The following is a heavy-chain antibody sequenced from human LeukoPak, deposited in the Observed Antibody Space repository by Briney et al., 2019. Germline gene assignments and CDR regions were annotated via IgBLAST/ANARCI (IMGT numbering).Heavy chain of an antibody. J-gene: IGHJ4*02. Sequence: SETLSLTCLVSGVSISSSPYYWGWIRQPPGKGLEWIGNIYYDGTTYYNPSLKSRVTVSLDTSKNQFSLKLSSVTAADTAVYYCAGANPYFDYWGQGTLVTVSS. V-gene: IGHV4-39*02. CDR2: IYYDGTT. CDR1: GVSISSSPYY. D-gene: IGHD1-14*01. CDR3: AGANPYFDY.